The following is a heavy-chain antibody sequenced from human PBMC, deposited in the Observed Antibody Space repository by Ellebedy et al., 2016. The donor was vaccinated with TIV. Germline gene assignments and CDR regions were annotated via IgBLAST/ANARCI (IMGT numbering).Heavy chain of an antibody. Sequence: GGSLRLXCATSGFIFSGSAIHWVRQAPGKGLEWVGRIRNKANNYATTYAASVKGRFTMSRDDSKSTAYLQMNSLKTEDTAVYYCAKDLRIVRSFDYWGRGTLVTVSS. V-gene: IGHV3-73*01. CDR1: GFIFSGSA. D-gene: IGHD3-10*01. CDR3: AKDLRIVRSFDY. J-gene: IGHJ4*02. CDR2: IRNKANNYAT.